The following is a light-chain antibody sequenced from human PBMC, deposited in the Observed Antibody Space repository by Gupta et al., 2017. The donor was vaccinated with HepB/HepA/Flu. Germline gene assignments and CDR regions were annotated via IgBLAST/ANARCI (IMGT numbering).Light chain of an antibody. Sequence: EIVLTQSPATLSLSPGERATLSCRASQSVNSYLAWYQQEPGQAPRLLIYDASNRAAGIPARFSGSGSGTDFTLSISSLEPEDLAVYYCQQRSNWPITFGQGTRLEIK. J-gene: IGKJ5*01. V-gene: IGKV3-11*01. CDR3: QQRSNWPIT. CDR2: DAS. CDR1: QSVNSY.